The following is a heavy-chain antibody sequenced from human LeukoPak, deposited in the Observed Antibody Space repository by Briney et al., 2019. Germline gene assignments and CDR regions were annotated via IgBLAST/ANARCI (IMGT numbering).Heavy chain of an antibody. Sequence: SETLSLTCAVYGGSFSGYYWSWIRQPPGKGLEWIGYIYYSGNTNYNPSLKSRVTISKDTSKNQFSLKMSAVTAADTAVYYCARVYGYGYYYMDVWGKGTTVAVSS. CDR3: ARVYGYGYYYMDV. J-gene: IGHJ6*03. CDR1: GGSFSGYY. V-gene: IGHV4-59*01. CDR2: IYYSGNT. D-gene: IGHD5-18*01.